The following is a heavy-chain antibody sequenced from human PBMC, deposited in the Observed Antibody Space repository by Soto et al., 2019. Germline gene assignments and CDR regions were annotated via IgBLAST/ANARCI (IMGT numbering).Heavy chain of an antibody. CDR3: ARTPDCTNGVCSAGFDY. D-gene: IGHD2-8*01. Sequence: ASVKVSCKASGITFRRTAVQWMRQARGQRLEWIGRIVVGTGSTTYAQIVQERIAITRDMSTNTAYMELSGLRPEDTAVYYCARTPDCTNGVCSAGFDYWGQGTLVTVSS. CDR1: GITFRRTA. J-gene: IGHJ4*02. V-gene: IGHV1-58*01. CDR2: IVVGTGST.